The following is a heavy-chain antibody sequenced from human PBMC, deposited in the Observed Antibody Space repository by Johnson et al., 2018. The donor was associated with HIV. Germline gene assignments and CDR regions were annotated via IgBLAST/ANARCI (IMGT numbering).Heavy chain of an antibody. J-gene: IGHJ3*02. CDR3: GRDPRGEAMALDAFDI. CDR1: GFTFSSYA. V-gene: IGHV3-23*04. CDR2: ISVSGGST. Sequence: VQLVESGGGLVQPGGSLRLSCAVSGFTFSSYAMSWVRQAPGKGLEWVSTISVSGGSTYYADSVKGRFTISRDNSKNPLYLEMNSLRAEDTAVYYCGRDPRGEAMALDAFDIWGQGTMVTVSS. D-gene: IGHD5-18*01.